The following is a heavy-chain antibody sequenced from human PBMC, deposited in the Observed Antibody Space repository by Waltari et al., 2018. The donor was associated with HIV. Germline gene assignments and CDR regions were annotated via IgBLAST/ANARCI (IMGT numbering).Heavy chain of an antibody. CDR3: VHNYGANKAGGD. Sequence: EVHLVESGGDLVQPGRSLRLSCTASGFTFGDHVISWFRQAPGKGLELLGFIRNRAQGGTTEHVASVQGRFSISRDDSKNIAYLQMSSLKIEDTGIYYCVHNYGANKAGGDWGQGTPVTVSS. CDR2: IRNRAQGGTT. D-gene: IGHD4-17*01. CDR1: GFTFGDHV. V-gene: IGHV3-49*03. J-gene: IGHJ4*02.